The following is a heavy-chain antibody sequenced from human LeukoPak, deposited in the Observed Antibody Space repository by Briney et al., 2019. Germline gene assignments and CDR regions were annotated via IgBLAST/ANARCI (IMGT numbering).Heavy chain of an antibody. CDR1: GFTFSDYY. V-gene: IGHV3-11*04. CDR2: ISSSGSTI. Sequence: GGSLRLSCAASGFTFSDYYMSWIRPAPGKGLEWVSYISSSGSTIYYADSVKGRFTISRDNAKNSLYLQMNSLRAEDTAVYYCARGYCSGGSCYWYAFDIWGQGTMVTVSS. CDR3: ARGYCSGGSCYWYAFDI. D-gene: IGHD2-15*01. J-gene: IGHJ3*02.